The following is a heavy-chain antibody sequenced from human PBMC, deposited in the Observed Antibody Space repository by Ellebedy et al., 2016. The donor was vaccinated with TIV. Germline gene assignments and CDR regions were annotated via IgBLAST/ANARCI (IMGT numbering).Heavy chain of an antibody. V-gene: IGHV4-59*13. J-gene: IGHJ4*02. Sequence: SETLSLXXTVSGGSITPYFWSWIRQPPGKGLEYIGYIFYTGTTNYNPSLRSRVTLSVDTSKNQFSLQLTSVTAADTAVYYCTRDGAWSGAAGLSDFWGQGALVTVSS. D-gene: IGHD3-3*01. CDR3: TRDGAWSGAAGLSDF. CDR2: IFYTGTT. CDR1: GGSITPYF.